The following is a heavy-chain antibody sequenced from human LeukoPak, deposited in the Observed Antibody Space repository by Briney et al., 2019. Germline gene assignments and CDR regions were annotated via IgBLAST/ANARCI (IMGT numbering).Heavy chain of an antibody. V-gene: IGHV3-30*01. D-gene: IGHD6-19*01. J-gene: IGHJ5*02. CDR2: ISYDGSNK. CDR1: GFTFSSYA. Sequence: GGSLRLSCAASGFTFSSYAMHWVRQAPGKGLEWGAVISYDGSNKYYADSVKGRFTISRDNSKNTLYLQMNSLRAEDTAVYYCARGAVAGDRWGQGTLVTVSS. CDR3: ARGAVAGDR.